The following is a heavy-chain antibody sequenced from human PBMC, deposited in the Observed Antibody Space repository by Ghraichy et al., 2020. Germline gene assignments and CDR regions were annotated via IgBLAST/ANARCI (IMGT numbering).Heavy chain of an antibody. D-gene: IGHD1-1*01. J-gene: IGHJ6*03. CDR2: ISHDGSAK. CDR3: ARDGGDNWNDYSYYYMDV. V-gene: IGHV3-30*04. Sequence: GGSLRLSCAASGFTFNSYAMHWVRQAPGKGLEWVAVISHDGSAKYYAGSVKGRFTISRDNSKNTLYLQMNSLRGEDTAVFYCARDGGDNWNDYSYYYMDVWGKGTTVTVSS. CDR1: GFTFNSYA.